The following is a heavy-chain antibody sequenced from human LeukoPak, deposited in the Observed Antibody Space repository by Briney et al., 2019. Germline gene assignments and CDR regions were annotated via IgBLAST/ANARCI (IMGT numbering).Heavy chain of an antibody. V-gene: IGHV3-23*01. Sequence: PGGSLRLSCAASGFTFSSYAMNWIRQVPGKGLEWASAISGSGDSTYYGDSVKGRFTISRDNSKSTLYLQMNSLRAEDTALYYCAKARGYSSSSENNWFDPWGQGTLVTVSS. CDR2: ISGSGDST. CDR3: AKARGYSSSSENNWFDP. D-gene: IGHD6-6*01. CDR1: GFTFSSYA. J-gene: IGHJ5*02.